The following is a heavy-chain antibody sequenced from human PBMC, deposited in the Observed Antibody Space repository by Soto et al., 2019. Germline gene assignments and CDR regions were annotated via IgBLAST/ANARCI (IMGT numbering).Heavy chain of an antibody. V-gene: IGHV4-39*01. J-gene: IGHJ4*02. CDR2: IYYSGST. D-gene: IGHD2-2*01. CDR1: GGSISSSSYY. Sequence: PSEILSLTCTVSGGSISSSSYYWGWIRQPPGKGLEWIGSIYYSGSTYYNPSLKSRVTISVDTSKNQFSLKLSSVTAADTAVYYCARRRIVVVPAATPLFDYWGQGTLVTVSS. CDR3: ARRRIVVVPAATPLFDY.